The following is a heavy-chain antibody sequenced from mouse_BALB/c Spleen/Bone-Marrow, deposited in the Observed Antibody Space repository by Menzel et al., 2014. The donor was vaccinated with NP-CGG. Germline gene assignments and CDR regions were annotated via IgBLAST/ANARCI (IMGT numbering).Heavy chain of an antibody. CDR2: INPSNGRA. J-gene: IGHJ3*01. V-gene: IGHV1S81*02. D-gene: IGHD2-14*01. CDR1: GYTFTSYW. CDR3: ARRDFRSWFAY. Sequence: VQVVESGAELVKPGASVNLSCKASGYTFTSYWVYWVQQRPGQGLEWIGEINPSNGRANYNEKFKNKATLTVDKSTSTAYMQVSSLTSEDSAVYYCARRDFRSWFAYWGQGTLVTVSA.